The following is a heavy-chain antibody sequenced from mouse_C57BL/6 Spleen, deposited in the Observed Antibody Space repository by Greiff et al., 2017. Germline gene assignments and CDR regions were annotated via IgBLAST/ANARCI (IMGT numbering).Heavy chain of an antibody. Sequence: QVQLQQPGAELVRPGSSVKLSCKASGYTFTSYWMHWVKQRPIQGLEWIGNIDPSDSETHYNQKFKDKATLTVDKSSSTAYMQLSSLTSEDSAVYYCARYYGYDVESYWYFDVWGTGTTVTVSS. CDR3: ARYYGYDVESYWYFDV. J-gene: IGHJ1*03. V-gene: IGHV1-52*01. CDR1: GYTFTSYW. D-gene: IGHD2-2*01. CDR2: IDPSDSET.